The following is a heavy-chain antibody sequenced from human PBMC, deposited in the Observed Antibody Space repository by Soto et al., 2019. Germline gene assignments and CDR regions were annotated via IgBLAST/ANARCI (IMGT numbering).Heavy chain of an antibody. J-gene: IGHJ5*02. CDR3: ARAKAPLYSSSWYWFDP. V-gene: IGHV4-59*08. Sequence: PSETLSLTCTVSCGSIISYYWSWIRQPPGKGLEWIGYIYYSGSTNYNPSLKSRVTISVDTSKNQFSLKLSSVTAADTAVYYCARAKAPLYSSSWYWFDPWGQGTLVTVS. D-gene: IGHD6-13*01. CDR1: CGSIISYY. CDR2: IYYSGST.